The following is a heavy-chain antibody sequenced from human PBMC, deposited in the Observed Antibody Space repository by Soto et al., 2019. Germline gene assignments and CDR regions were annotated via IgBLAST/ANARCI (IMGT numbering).Heavy chain of an antibody. D-gene: IGHD3-10*01. J-gene: IGHJ5*02. Sequence: SETLSLTCAVSGGSISSGGYSWSWIRQPPGKGLEWIGYIYHSGSTYYNPSLKSRVTISVDRSKNQFSLKLSSVTAADTAVYYCARDSDYYGSGSYANWFDPWGQGTLVTVS. CDR2: IYHSGST. CDR1: GGSISSGGYS. V-gene: IGHV4-30-2*01. CDR3: ARDSDYYGSGSYANWFDP.